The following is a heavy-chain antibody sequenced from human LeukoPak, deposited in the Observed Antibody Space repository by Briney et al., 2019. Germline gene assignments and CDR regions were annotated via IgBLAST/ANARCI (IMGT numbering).Heavy chain of an antibody. V-gene: IGHV3-30*18. J-gene: IGHJ4*02. CDR3: AKSRYSSSWYIDY. Sequence: GRSLRLSCAASGFTFSSYGMHWVRQAPGKGLEWVAVISFDGSNKYYADSVKGRFTISRDNSKNTLYLQMNSLRAEDTAVYYCAKSRYSSSWYIDYRGQGTLVTVSS. CDR2: ISFDGSNK. D-gene: IGHD6-13*01. CDR1: GFTFSSYG.